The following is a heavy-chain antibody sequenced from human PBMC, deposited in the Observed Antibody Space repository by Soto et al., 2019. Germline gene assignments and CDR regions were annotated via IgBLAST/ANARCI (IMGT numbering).Heavy chain of an antibody. CDR1: GGSISSYY. Sequence: QVQLQESGPGLVKPSETLSLTCTVSGGSISSYYWSWIRQPPGKGLEWIGYIYYSGSTNYNPSLKSRVTISVATSKNQFSMKLSSVTAADTAVYYCARGGYSSSWYHIGAFDIWGQGTMVTVSS. CDR2: IYYSGST. J-gene: IGHJ3*02. V-gene: IGHV4-59*01. D-gene: IGHD6-13*01. CDR3: ARGGYSSSWYHIGAFDI.